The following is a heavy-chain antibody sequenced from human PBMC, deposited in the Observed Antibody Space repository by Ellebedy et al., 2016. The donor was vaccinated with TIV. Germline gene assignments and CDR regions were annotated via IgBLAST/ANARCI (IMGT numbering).Heavy chain of an antibody. CDR3: ARDMGWGNERVNDAFDI. J-gene: IGHJ3*02. CDR2: ASHSSITI. V-gene: IGHV3-48*04. D-gene: IGHD7-27*01. CDR1: GLSLTTYS. Sequence: PGGSLRLSCAASGLSLTTYSMNWVRQAPGKGLEWNAYASHSSITIKYADSVKGRFADSRDNSKNSLYLQMNSLRVEDTALYYSARDMGWGNERVNDAFDIWGQGTTVTVSS.